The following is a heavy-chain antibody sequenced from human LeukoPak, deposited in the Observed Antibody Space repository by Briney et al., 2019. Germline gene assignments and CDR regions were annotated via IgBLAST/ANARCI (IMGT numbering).Heavy chain of an antibody. V-gene: IGHV3-23*01. CDR3: ARASDSGSYYYLGSWLQLGPILPDY. Sequence: PGGSLRLSCAASGFTFSSYAMSWVRQAPGKGLEWVSAISGSGGSTYYADSVKGRFTISRDNSKNTLYLQMNSLRAEDTAVYYCARASDSGSYYYLGSWLQLGPILPDYWGQGTLVTVSS. CDR2: ISGSGGST. J-gene: IGHJ4*02. D-gene: IGHD1-26*01. CDR1: GFTFSSYA.